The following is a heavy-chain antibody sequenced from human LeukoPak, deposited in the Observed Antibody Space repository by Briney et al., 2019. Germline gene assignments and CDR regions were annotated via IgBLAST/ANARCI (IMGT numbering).Heavy chain of an antibody. CDR1: GFTFSSYR. Sequence: PGGSLRLSCAASGFTFSSYRMNWVRQALGKGLEWISYISSSSSTIYYADSVKGRFTISRDNAKSSLYLQMDSLRDEDTAVYYCVVRGDSSGYYYLDYWGQGTLVTVSS. V-gene: IGHV3-48*02. CDR2: ISSSSSTI. D-gene: IGHD3-22*01. J-gene: IGHJ4*02. CDR3: VVRGDSSGYYYLDY.